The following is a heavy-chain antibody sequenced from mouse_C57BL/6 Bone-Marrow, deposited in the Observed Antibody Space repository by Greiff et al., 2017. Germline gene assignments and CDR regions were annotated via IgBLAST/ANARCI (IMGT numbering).Heavy chain of an antibody. Sequence: EVQLQQSGAELVRPGASVKLSCTASGFNIKDDYMHWVKQRPEQGLEWIGWIDPENGDTEDASKFPGKANITADTSSNTAYLQLSSLPSDDTAFYYCTTDYGSSYPALVAYWGQGTLVTVSA. CDR1: GFNIKDDY. J-gene: IGHJ3*01. CDR2: IDPENGDT. CDR3: TTDYGSSYPALVAY. V-gene: IGHV14-4*01. D-gene: IGHD1-1*01.